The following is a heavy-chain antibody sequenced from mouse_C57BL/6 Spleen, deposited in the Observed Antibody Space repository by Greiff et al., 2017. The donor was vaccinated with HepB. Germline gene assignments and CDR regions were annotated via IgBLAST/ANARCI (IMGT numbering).Heavy chain of an antibody. CDR1: GYTFTDYN. V-gene: IGHV1-18*01. J-gene: IGHJ3*01. D-gene: IGHD1-1*01. Sequence: SGPELVKPGASVKIPCKASGYTFTDYNMDWVKQSHGKSLEWIGDINPNNGGTIYNQKFKGKATLTVDKSSSTAYMELRSLTSEDTAVYYCARSDYGSSSWFAYWGQGTLVTVSA. CDR3: ARSDYGSSSWFAY. CDR2: INPNNGGT.